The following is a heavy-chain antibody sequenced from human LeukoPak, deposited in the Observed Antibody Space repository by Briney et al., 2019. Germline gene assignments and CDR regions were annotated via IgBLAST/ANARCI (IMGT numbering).Heavy chain of an antibody. Sequence: GGSLRLSCAASGFTFSGCWMTWVRQAPGKGLEWVANINQDGDEKYYVDSVKGRFVISRDNAKNSLYLQMNSLRAEDTAVYYCGEGRKGAWYPDYWGQGTLVTVSS. CDR2: INQDGDEK. J-gene: IGHJ4*02. CDR1: GFTFSGCW. CDR3: GEGRKGAWYPDY. D-gene: IGHD6-13*01. V-gene: IGHV3-7*05.